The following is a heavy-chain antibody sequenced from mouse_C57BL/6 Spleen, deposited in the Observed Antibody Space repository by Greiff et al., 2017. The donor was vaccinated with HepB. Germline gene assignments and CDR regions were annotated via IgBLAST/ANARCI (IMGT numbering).Heavy chain of an antibody. Sequence: EVKLMESGPGLVKPSQSLSLTCSVTGYSITSGYYWNWIRQSPGNKLEWMGYISYDGSNNYNPSLKNRISITRDTSKNQFFLKLNSVTTEDTATYYCARGYYGSSPAWFAYWGQGTPVTVSA. D-gene: IGHD1-1*01. CDR1: GYSITSGYY. V-gene: IGHV3-6*01. J-gene: IGHJ3*01. CDR3: ARGYYGSSPAWFAY. CDR2: ISYDGSN.